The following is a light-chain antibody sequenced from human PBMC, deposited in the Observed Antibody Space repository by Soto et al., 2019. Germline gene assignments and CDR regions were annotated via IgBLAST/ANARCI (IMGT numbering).Light chain of an antibody. V-gene: IGLV2-14*01. CDR2: HVS. CDR1: SSDVGGYNY. J-gene: IGLJ1*01. CDR3: SSYTTSSTYV. Sequence: QSVLTQPASVSGSPGQSITISCTGTSSDVGGYNYVSWYQQHPAKVPKLMIYHVSNRPSGVSDRFSGSKSGNTASLTISGLQAEDEGDYYCSSYTTSSTYVFGTGNKVTVL.